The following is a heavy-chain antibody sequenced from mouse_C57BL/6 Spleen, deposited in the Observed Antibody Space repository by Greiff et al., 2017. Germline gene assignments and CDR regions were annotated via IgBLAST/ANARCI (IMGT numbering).Heavy chain of an antibody. V-gene: IGHV2-2*01. Sequence: QVHVKQSGPGLVQPSQSLSITCTVSGFSLTSYGVHGVRQSPGKGLEWLGVIWSGGSTDYNAAFISRLSISKDNSKSQVFFNMNSLQADDTAIYYCAREVYYGSSYVFDYWGQGTTLTVSS. D-gene: IGHD1-1*01. CDR1: GFSLTSYG. CDR3: AREVYYGSSYVFDY. J-gene: IGHJ2*01. CDR2: IWSGGST.